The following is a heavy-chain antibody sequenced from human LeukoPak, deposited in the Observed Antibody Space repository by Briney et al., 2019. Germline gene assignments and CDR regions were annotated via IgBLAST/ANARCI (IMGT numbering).Heavy chain of an antibody. CDR3: ARGPYYYDSSGYYDY. CDR1: GYTFTGYY. D-gene: IGHD3-22*01. V-gene: IGHV1-2*02. CDR2: INPNSGGT. Sequence: ASVKVSCKASGYTFTGYYMHWVRQAPGQGLEWMGWINPNSGGTNYAQKFQGRGNMTRDTSISTAYMELSRLRSDDTAVYYCARGPYYYDSSGYYDYWGQGTLVTVSS. J-gene: IGHJ4*02.